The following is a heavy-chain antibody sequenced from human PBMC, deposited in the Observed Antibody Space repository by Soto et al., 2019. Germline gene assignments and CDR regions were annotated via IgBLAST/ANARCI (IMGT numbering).Heavy chain of an antibody. Sequence: QVQLVQSGAEVKKPGASVKVSCKASGYTFTSYGISWVRQAPGQGLEWMGWISAYNGNTNYAQKLQGRVTMTTDTSTITAYIELRSLRSDDTAVYYCALSIVGARGFGYYYYGMDVWCQGTTVTVSS. CDR2: ISAYNGNT. CDR3: ALSIVGARGFGYYYYGMDV. V-gene: IGHV1-18*01. J-gene: IGHJ6*02. D-gene: IGHD1-26*01. CDR1: GYTFTSYG.